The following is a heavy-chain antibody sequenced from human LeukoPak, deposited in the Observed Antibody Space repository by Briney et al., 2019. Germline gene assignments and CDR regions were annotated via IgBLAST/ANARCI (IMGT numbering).Heavy chain of an antibody. CDR3: AKDRYSYAFEYSDS. D-gene: IGHD5-18*01. CDR2: ISNDGSKK. J-gene: IGHJ4*02. V-gene: IGHV3-30*18. CDR1: GFTFSSYG. Sequence: SLRLSCTASGFTFSSYGMHWVRQAPGKGLDWVAVISNDGSKKYYADSVKGRFTISRDNSKNTLSLQVSSLRTEDTAVYYCAKDRYSYAFEYSDSWGQGTLVTVSS.